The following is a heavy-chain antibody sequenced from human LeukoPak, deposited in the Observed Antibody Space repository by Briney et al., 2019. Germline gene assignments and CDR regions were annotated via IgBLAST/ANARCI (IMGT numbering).Heavy chain of an antibody. D-gene: IGHD4-17*01. CDR1: GGSISSGGYF. V-gene: IGHV4-31*03. CDR3: ASGHGDYFGGFDS. CDR2: IYYSGRT. Sequence: SQTLSLTCTVSGGSISSGGYFWNWIRQHPEKGLEWIGYIYYSGRTYYNPSLKSRVTILFDPSKNQFSLNLRSVTAADTAVYFCASGHGDYFGGFDSWGQGTLVTVSS. J-gene: IGHJ5*01.